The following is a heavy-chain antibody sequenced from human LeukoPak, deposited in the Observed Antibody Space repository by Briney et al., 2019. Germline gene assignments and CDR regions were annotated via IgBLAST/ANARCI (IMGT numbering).Heavy chain of an antibody. CDR3: ARVAEAHDAFDI. CDR1: DGSFSGYY. J-gene: IGHJ3*02. CDR2: INHSGST. V-gene: IGHV4-34*01. Sequence: SETLSLTCAVYDGSFSGYYLSWIRQPPGKGLEWIGEINHSGSTNYNPSLKSRVTISVDTSKNQFSLKLSSVTAADTAVYYCARVAEAHDAFDIWGQGTMVTVSS.